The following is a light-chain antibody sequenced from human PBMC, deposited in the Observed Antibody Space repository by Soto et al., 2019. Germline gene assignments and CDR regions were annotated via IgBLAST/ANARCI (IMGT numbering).Light chain of an antibody. CDR2: STH. CDR3: GTWDSDSYV. V-gene: IGLV1-44*01. J-gene: IGLJ1*01. CDR1: SSNIGSNT. Sequence: QSVLTQPSSASGTPGQRVTISCSGSSSNIGSNTVNWYQQFPGTAPKLLIYSTHQRPSGVPDRFSGSKSGTSATLGISGLQTGDEADYYCGTWDSDSYVFGSGTKVTVL.